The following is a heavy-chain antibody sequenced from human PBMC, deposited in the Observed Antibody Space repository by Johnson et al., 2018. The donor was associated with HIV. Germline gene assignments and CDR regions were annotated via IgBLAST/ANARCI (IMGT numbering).Heavy chain of an antibody. V-gene: IGHV3-30*18. D-gene: IGHD6-6*01. CDR1: GFTFSSYG. Sequence: QMHLVESGGGVVQPGGSQRLSCAASGFTFSSYGMHWVRQAPGKGLEWVALISYDGNNKYYVDSVKGRFTISRDNSKNTLYLQMNSLRSEDTAVYYCAKEDSSSWNAFDIWGQGTMVTVSS. CDR3: AKEDSSSWNAFDI. J-gene: IGHJ3*02. CDR2: ISYDGNNK.